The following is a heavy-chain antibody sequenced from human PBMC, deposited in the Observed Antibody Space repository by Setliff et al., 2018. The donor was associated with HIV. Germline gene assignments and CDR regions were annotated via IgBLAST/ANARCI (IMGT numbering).Heavy chain of an antibody. Sequence: RASVKVSCKASGYTFINYDIYWVRQATGQGLEWMGWMNPDSGNTGYAQKFQGRVTMTRNTSISTAYMELSSLTSEDTAVYFCARSRYQLLYDMDVWGKGTTVTVSS. CDR3: ARSRYQLLYDMDV. V-gene: IGHV1-8*02. CDR1: GYTFINYD. CDR2: MNPDSGNT. D-gene: IGHD2-2*02. J-gene: IGHJ6*03.